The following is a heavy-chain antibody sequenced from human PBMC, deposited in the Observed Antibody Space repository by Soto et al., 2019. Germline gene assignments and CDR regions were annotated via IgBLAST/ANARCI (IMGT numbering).Heavy chain of an antibody. CDR3: ASSSGARYYDY. D-gene: IGHD2-15*01. V-gene: IGHV4-31*03. CDR1: GGSISSGGYY. J-gene: IGHJ4*02. CDR2: IYYSGST. Sequence: QVQLQESGPGLVKPSQTLSLTCTVSGGSISSGGYYWSWIRQHPGKGLEWIGYIYYSGSTYYNPSLKSRVNVSVDTSKNQFSLKLSSVTAADTAVDYCASSSGARYYDYWGQGTLVTVSS.